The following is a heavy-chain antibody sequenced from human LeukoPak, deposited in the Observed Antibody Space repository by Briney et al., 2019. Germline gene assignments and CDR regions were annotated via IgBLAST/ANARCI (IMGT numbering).Heavy chain of an antibody. Sequence: PSETLSLTCTVSGGSISSYYWSWIRQPPGKGLEWIGYIYYSGSTNYNPSLKSRVTLSVDTSKNQFSLKLSSVTAADTAVYYCARAYSSSSLLDYWGQGTLVTVSS. CDR1: GGSISSYY. V-gene: IGHV4-59*01. CDR3: ARAYSSSSLLDY. D-gene: IGHD6-6*01. J-gene: IGHJ4*02. CDR2: IYYSGST.